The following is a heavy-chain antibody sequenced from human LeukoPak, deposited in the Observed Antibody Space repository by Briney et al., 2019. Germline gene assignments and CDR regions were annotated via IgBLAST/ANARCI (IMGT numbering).Heavy chain of an antibody. J-gene: IGHJ6*03. CDR1: GGSFSENY. CDR2: INHSGTT. Sequence: PSETLSLTCAVYGGSFSENYWTWIRQPPGKGLEFIGEINHSGTTNYSPSLKSRVTLSVDTSKNQFSLRVKSVTAADTAVYYCARGLYHYDTSGYSASKYYMDVWGKGTTVTVSS. D-gene: IGHD3-22*01. CDR3: ARGLYHYDTSGYSASKYYMDV. V-gene: IGHV4-34*01.